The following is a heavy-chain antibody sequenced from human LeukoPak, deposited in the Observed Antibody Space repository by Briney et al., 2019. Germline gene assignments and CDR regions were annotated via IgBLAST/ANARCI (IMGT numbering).Heavy chain of an antibody. Sequence: PGGSLRLSCAASGFTFISYAMSWVRQAPGKGLEWVSAISGSGGSTYYADSVKGRFTISRDNSKNTLYLKMNSLRAEDTAVYYCAKDPDYDILTGWDVWGQGTTVTVSS. CDR3: AKDPDYDILTGWDV. V-gene: IGHV3-23*01. CDR1: GFTFISYA. D-gene: IGHD3-9*01. J-gene: IGHJ6*02. CDR2: ISGSGGST.